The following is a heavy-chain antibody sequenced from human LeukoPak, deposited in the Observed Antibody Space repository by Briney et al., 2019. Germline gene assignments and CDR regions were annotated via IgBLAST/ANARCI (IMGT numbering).Heavy chain of an antibody. Sequence: GESLRLSCTASGFTVSSNYMSWVRQAPGKGLEWVSVIYSGGSTYYADSVKGRFTISRDNSKNTLYLHMNSLRAEDTAVYYCASSEGFGDLSFDYWGQGTLVTVSS. D-gene: IGHD3-10*01. CDR3: ASSEGFGDLSFDY. V-gene: IGHV3-53*01. CDR2: IYSGGST. J-gene: IGHJ4*02. CDR1: GFTVSSNY.